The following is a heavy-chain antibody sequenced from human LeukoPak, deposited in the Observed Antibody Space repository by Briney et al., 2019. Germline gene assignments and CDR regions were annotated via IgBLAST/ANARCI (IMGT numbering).Heavy chain of an antibody. CDR3: ARLVDNYAVGSGYFYNWFDP. CDR2: IKQDESQK. V-gene: IGHV3-7*01. CDR1: GLHFSSYW. Sequence: PGGSLRHSCATSGLHFSSYWVRSVRQAPGKGLEWMANIKQDESQKYYVDSVKGRFTISRDNAKNSLYLQMNSLRAEDTAVYYCARLVDNYAVGSGYFYNWFDPWGQGTLVTVSS. D-gene: IGHD3-3*01. J-gene: IGHJ5*02.